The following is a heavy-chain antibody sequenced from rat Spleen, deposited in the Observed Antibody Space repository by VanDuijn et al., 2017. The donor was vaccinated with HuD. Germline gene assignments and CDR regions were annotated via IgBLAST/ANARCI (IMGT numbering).Heavy chain of an antibody. CDR3: ARPGITSYVMDA. CDR2: ISYDGSST. V-gene: IGHV5-22*01. Sequence: EVQLVESDGGLVQPGRSLKLSCAASGFTFGDFYMAWVRQAPAKGLEWVTTISYDGSSTYYGDSVKGRFTISRDNAKNTLYLQMNSLRSEDTATYYCARPGITSYVMDAWGQGASVTVSS. J-gene: IGHJ4*01. CDR1: GFTFGDFY. D-gene: IGHD1-4*01.